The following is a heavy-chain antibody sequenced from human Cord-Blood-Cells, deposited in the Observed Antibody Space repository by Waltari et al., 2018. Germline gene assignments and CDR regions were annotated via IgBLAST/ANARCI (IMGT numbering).Heavy chain of an antibody. CDR2: ISSSSSYI. CDR1: GFTLRSYS. Sequence: EVQLLESGGGLVKPGGSVRLSCAASGFTLRSYSTNGVRQAPGKGLGGVSSISSSSSYIYYADSVKGRFTISRDNAKNSLYLQMISLRAEDTAVYYCARDSSSSWYYYYYGMDVWGQGTTVTVSS. V-gene: IGHV3-21*01. D-gene: IGHD6-13*01. CDR3: ARDSSSSWYYYYYGMDV. J-gene: IGHJ6*02.